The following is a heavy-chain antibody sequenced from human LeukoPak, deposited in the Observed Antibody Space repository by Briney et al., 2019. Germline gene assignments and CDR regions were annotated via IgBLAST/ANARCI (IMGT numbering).Heavy chain of an antibody. CDR2: INPNSGGT. V-gene: IGHV1-2*02. D-gene: IGHD4-17*01. CDR3: AREVLVTTRRPSWYDP. CDR1: GYTFTGYY. J-gene: IGHJ5*02. Sequence: ASVKVSCKASGYTFTGYYMHWVRQAPGQGLEWMGWINPNSGGTNYAQKFQGRVTMTRDTSISTAYMGLSRLRSDDTAVYYCAREVLVTTRRPSWYDPWGQGTLVTVSS.